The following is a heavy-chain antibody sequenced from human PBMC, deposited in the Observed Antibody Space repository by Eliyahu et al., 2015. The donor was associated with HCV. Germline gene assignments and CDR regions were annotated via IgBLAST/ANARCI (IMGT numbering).Heavy chain of an antibody. CDR1: GGSFSGYY. V-gene: IGHV4-34*01. Sequence: QVQLQQWGAGLLKPSETLSLTCAVYGGSFSGYYWSWIRQPPGKGLEWIGEINHSGSTNYNPSLKSRVTISVDTSKNQFSLKLSSVTAADTAVYYCARVIQPFYDSSGSLDWYFDLWGRGTLVTVSS. J-gene: IGHJ2*01. D-gene: IGHD3-22*01. CDR3: ARVIQPFYDSSGSLDWYFDL. CDR2: INHSGST.